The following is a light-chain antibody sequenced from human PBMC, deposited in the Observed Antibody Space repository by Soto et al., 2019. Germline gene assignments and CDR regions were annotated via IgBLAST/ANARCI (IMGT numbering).Light chain of an antibody. CDR3: AAWDESLSGWV. V-gene: IGLV1-47*02. J-gene: IGLJ3*02. CDR2: TNS. CDR1: SSNIGSSY. Sequence: QPVLTQPPSASGTPGQRVTISCSGGSSNIGSSYVYWYQRLPGTAPKLLIYTNSQRPSGVPDRFSGSKSGTSASLAISGLRSEDEADYYCAAWDESLSGWVFGGGTKLTVL.